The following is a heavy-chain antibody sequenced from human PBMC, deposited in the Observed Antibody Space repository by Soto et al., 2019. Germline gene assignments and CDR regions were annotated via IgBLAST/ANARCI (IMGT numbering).Heavy chain of an antibody. CDR3: ARDFFDSSDYTTNWFDP. CDR1: GGSISRYY. V-gene: IGHV4-59*05. CDR2: IYHTGNA. Sequence: SETLSLTCTVSGGSISRYYWSWIRQPPGKGLEWIGSIYHTGNAYYNPSLKSRVTISVDTSKNQFSLKLTSVTAADAALYYCARDFFDSSDYTTNWFDPWGQGTLVTVSS. J-gene: IGHJ5*02. D-gene: IGHD3-22*01.